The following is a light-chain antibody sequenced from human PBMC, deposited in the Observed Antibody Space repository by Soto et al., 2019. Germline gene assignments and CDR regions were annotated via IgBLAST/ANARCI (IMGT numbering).Light chain of an antibody. CDR1: QDISNY. J-gene: IGKJ2*01. Sequence: DIQMTQSPSSLSASVGDRVTITCQASQDISNYLNWYQQKPGKAPKLLIYDASNLETGVPSRFSGSGSGTDFTFTISSLQAEDIATYYCQQYDKLPYTFGQGTKLEI. CDR3: QQYDKLPYT. CDR2: DAS. V-gene: IGKV1-33*01.